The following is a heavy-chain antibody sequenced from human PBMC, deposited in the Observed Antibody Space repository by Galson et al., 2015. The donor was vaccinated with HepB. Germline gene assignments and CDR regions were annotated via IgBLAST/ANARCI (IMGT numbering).Heavy chain of an antibody. CDR2: IKQDGSEK. Sequence: SLRLSCAASGFTFSNYWMSWVRQAPGKGLEWVANIKQDGSEKYYVDSVKGRFTISRDNAKNSLYLQMNSLRAEDTAVYYCAREPRTGGFIAVAGQNFFDYWGQGTLVTVSS. CDR1: GFTFSNYW. CDR3: AREPRTGGFIAVAGQNFFDY. J-gene: IGHJ4*02. V-gene: IGHV3-7*03. D-gene: IGHD6-19*01.